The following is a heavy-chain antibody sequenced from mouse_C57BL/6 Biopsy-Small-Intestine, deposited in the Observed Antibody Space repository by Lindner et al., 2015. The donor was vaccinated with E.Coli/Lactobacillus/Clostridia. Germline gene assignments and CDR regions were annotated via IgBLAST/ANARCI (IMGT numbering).Heavy chain of an antibody. CDR1: GYAFSYSW. Sequence: VQLQESGPELVKPGASVKISCQASGYAFSYSWMNWVKQRPGKGLEWIGRIYPGDGDTNYNGKFKGKATLTADKSSSTAYMQLSSLTSEDSAVYFCARGTGRFDYWGQGTTLTVSS. V-gene: IGHV1-82*01. CDR3: ARGTGRFDY. CDR2: IYPGDGDT. D-gene: IGHD4-1*01. J-gene: IGHJ2*01.